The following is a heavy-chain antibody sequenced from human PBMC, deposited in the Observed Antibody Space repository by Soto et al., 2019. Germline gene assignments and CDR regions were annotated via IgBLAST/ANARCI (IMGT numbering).Heavy chain of an antibody. Sequence: ASVKVSCKASGYTFTSYGISWVRQAPGQGLEWMGWISAYNGNTNYAQKLQGRVTMTTDTSTSTAYMELRSLRSDDTAVYYCARDLRYYDSSGNSDYWGQGTLVTISS. V-gene: IGHV1-18*01. J-gene: IGHJ4*02. CDR2: ISAYNGNT. CDR1: GYTFTSYG. D-gene: IGHD3-22*01. CDR3: ARDLRYYDSSGNSDY.